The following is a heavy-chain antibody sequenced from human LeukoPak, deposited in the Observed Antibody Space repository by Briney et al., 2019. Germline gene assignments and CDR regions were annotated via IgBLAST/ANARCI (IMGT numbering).Heavy chain of an antibody. D-gene: IGHD6-6*01. Sequence: GRSLRLSCAASGFTFSSDGMHWVRQAPGKGLEWVALIWYDGSNKYYADSVKGRFTISRDNFNNTLYLQMNSLRVEDTAVYYCAKDPYMSSTALDYWGQGTLVTVSS. V-gene: IGHV3-33*06. CDR2: IWYDGSNK. J-gene: IGHJ4*02. CDR1: GFTFSSDG. CDR3: AKDPYMSSTALDY.